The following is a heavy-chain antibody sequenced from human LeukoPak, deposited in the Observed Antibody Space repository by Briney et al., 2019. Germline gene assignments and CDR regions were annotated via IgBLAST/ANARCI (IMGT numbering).Heavy chain of an antibody. CDR3: VKRLVGVKD. CDR2: ISGSGGST. Sequence: GGSLRFSCAASGITFSSYAMSWVRQAPGKGLEWVSMISGSGGSTFYADFVKGRFTISRDNAKSTVYMQMNSLRAEDTAIYYCVKRLVGVKDWGQGTMVTVSS. D-gene: IGHD1-26*01. CDR1: GITFSSYA. V-gene: IGHV3-23*01. J-gene: IGHJ3*01.